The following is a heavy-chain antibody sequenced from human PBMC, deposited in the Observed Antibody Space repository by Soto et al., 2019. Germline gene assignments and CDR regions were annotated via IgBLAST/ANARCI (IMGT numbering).Heavy chain of an antibody. J-gene: IGHJ4*02. CDR2: ISYGATYT. V-gene: IGHV3-30*18. CDR1: GFTFSNFA. D-gene: IGHD3-10*02. CDR3: AKDPYVRGGQHWLLPYFDY. Sequence: QVQLVDSGGGVVQPGTSLRLSCAASGFTFSNFAMHWVRQAPGKGLEWVAVISYGATYTYYADSVKGRFTISRDNSKSNLYLQMNSLRAEDTATYYCAKDPYVRGGQHWLLPYFDYWGQGTLVTVSS.